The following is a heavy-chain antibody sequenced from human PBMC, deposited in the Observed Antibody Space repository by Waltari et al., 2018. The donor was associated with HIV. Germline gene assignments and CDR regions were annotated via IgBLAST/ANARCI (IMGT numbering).Heavy chain of an antibody. D-gene: IGHD1-26*01. CDR3: ARLDEAEWELVADL. V-gene: IGHV5-51*01. CDR1: GDAFSRHW. Sequence: VQPVPSAPEAKKPGESLKISCKGSGDAFSRHWTVWVRQVPGKGLEWMGLIFPGDSGTKYSPSFQGRVTISADTSITTAYLQWRSLKASDTAMYYCARLDEAEWELVADLWGRGTLVTVSS. CDR2: IFPGDSGT. J-gene: IGHJ5*02.